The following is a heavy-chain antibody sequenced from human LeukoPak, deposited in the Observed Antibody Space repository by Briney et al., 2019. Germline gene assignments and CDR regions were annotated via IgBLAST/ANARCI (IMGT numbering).Heavy chain of an antibody. D-gene: IGHD2-2*01. CDR3: ARDLVPAASYYYYGMDV. J-gene: IGHJ6*02. V-gene: IGHV3-33*08. Sequence: PGGSLRLSCAASGFTFSSYAMHWVRQAPGKGLEWVAVIWYDGSNKYYADSVKGRFTISRDSSKNTLYLQINSLRAEDTAVYYCARDLVPAASYYYYGMDVWGQGTTVTVSS. CDR2: IWYDGSNK. CDR1: GFTFSSYA.